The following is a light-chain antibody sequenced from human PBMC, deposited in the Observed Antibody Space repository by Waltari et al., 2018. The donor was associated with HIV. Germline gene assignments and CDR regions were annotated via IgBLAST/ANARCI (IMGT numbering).Light chain of an antibody. J-gene: IGKJ4*01. CDR3: LQLNSYPRRLT. CDR2: SAS. Sequence: DIQLTQSPSFLSASVGDRVTITCRASQGIHNYLSWYQQKPGKAPKLLIYSASTLQSGVPSLFSGSGSGTEFSLTISSLQPEDFATYYFLQLNSYPRRLTFGGGTKVEVK. V-gene: IGKV1-9*01. CDR1: QGIHNY.